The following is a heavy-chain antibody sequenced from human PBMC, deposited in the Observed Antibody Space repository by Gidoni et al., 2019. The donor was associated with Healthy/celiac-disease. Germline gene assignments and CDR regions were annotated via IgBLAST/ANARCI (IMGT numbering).Heavy chain of an antibody. CDR2: IDYSGGT. CDR3: ARDLSSGGYSITPYFDY. V-gene: IGHV4-39*07. D-gene: IGHD1-26*01. J-gene: IGHJ4*02. CDR1: RGSISSSSSY. Sequence: QLQLQQSGPGLVKSSETLSLTCTVSRGSISSSSSYWGWIRPPPGTWLEWSGSIDYSGGTYYNPSLKSRVTISVDTSKNKFSLKLSSVTAADTAVYYCARDLSSGGYSITPYFDYWGQGTLVTVSS.